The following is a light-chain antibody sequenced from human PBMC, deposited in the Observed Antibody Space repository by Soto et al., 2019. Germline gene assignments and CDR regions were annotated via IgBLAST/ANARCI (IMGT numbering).Light chain of an antibody. CDR3: QSYDSSLSGGV. CDR2: GNS. CDR1: SSNIGAGYD. Sequence: QAVVTQPPSVSGAPGQRVTISCTGSSSNIGAGYDVHWYQQLPGTAPKLLISGNSNRPSGVPDRFSGSKSGTSASLAITGLQAEDDADYYCQSYDSSLSGGVFGGGTQLTVL. J-gene: IGLJ3*02. V-gene: IGLV1-40*01.